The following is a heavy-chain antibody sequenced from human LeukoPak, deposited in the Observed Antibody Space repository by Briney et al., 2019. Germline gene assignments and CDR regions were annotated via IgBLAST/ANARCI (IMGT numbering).Heavy chain of an antibody. V-gene: IGHV4-59*01. Sequence: PSETLSLTCTVSGGSISSYYWSWIRQPPGKGLEWIGYIYYSGSTNYNPSLKSRVTISVDTSENQFSLKLSSVTAADTAVYYCARSMSLYYYDSSGSVSWFDPWGQGTLVTVSS. CDR1: GGSISSYY. J-gene: IGHJ5*02. CDR3: ARSMSLYYYDSSGSVSWFDP. D-gene: IGHD3-22*01. CDR2: IYYSGST.